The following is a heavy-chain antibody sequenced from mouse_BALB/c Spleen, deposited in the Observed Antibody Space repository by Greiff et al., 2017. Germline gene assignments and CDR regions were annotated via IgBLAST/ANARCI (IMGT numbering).Heavy chain of an antibody. J-gene: IGHJ4*01. CDR3: ARKKGYAMDY. Sequence: VKVVESGAELAKPGASVKMSCKASGYTFPSYWMHWVNQRPGQGLEWIGYINPSPGYTEYNQKFKDKATLTADKSSSTAYMQLSSLTSEDSAVYYCARKKGYAMDYWGQGTSVTVSS. V-gene: IGHV1-7*01. CDR1: GYTFPSYW. CDR2: INPSPGYT.